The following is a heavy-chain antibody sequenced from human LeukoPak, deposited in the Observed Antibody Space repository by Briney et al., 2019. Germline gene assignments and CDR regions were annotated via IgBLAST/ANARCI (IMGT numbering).Heavy chain of an antibody. Sequence: PSETLSLTCTVSGGSISSSSYYWGWIRQPPGKGLEWIGSIYYSGSTYYNPSLKSRVTISVDTSKNQFSLKLSSVTAADTAVYYRARRGSSEQQIDYWGQGTLVTVSS. CDR3: ARRGSSEQQIDY. J-gene: IGHJ4*02. CDR1: GGSISSSSYY. V-gene: IGHV4-39*01. D-gene: IGHD6-13*01. CDR2: IYYSGST.